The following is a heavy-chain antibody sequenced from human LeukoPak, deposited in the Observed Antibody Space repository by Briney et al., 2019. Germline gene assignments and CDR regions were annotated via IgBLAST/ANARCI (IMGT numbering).Heavy chain of an antibody. D-gene: IGHD2-2*01. CDR1: GFTFSSYG. V-gene: IGHV3-30*02. J-gene: IGHJ4*02. CDR2: IRYDGSNK. CDR3: AKAPTSRPFDY. Sequence: PGGSLRLSCAASGFTFSSYGMHWVRQAPGKGLEWGAFIRYDGSNKYYADSVKGRFTISRDNSKNTLYLQMNSLRAEDTAVYYCAKAPTSRPFDYWGQGTLVTVSS.